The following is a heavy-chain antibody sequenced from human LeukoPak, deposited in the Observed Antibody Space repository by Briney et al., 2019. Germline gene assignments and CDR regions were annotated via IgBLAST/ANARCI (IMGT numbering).Heavy chain of an antibody. V-gene: IGHV1-69*05. J-gene: IGHJ4*02. CDR2: IIPIFGTA. CDR3: VYGSGSYHYFDY. CDR1: GGTFSSYA. Sequence: GASVKVPCKASGGTFSSYAISWVRHAPGQGLEWMGRIIPIFGTANYAQKFQGRVTITTDESTSTAYMELSSLKSEDTAVYCGVYGSGSYHYFDYWCEGTLDTVSS. D-gene: IGHD3-10*01.